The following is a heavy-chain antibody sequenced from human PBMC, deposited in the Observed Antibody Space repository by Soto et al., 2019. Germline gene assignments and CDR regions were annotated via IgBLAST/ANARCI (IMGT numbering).Heavy chain of an antibody. Sequence: QVQLQESGSGLVKPSQTLSLTCDVSGDSISSGGYSWNWIRQPPGKGLEWIGNIYQSGTTDYNPSLKSRLTISVDRSKNQFSLKLSSVTAADTAVYYCARDNRSGYYFDYWGQGTLVTVSS. D-gene: IGHD3-22*01. J-gene: IGHJ4*02. V-gene: IGHV4-30-2*01. CDR2: IYQSGTT. CDR1: GDSISSGGYS. CDR3: ARDNRSGYYFDY.